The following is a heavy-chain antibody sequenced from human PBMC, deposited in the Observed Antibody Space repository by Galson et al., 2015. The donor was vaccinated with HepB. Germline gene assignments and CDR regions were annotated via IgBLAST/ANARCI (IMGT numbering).Heavy chain of an antibody. CDR2: ISWNSGSI. D-gene: IGHD3-10*01. Sequence: SLRLSCAASGFTFDDYAMHWVRQAPGKGLEWVSGISWNSGSIGYADSVKGRFTISRDNAKNSLDLQMNSLRAEDTALYYCAKDDHGDCSFHLDYSVQGALVTASA. CDR3: AKDDHGDCSFHLDY. V-gene: IGHV3-9*01. J-gene: IGHJ4*02. CDR1: GFTFDDYA.